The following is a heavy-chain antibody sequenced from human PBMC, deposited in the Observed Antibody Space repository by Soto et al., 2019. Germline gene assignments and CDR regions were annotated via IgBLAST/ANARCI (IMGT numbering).Heavy chain of an antibody. CDR2: IYWDDDK. D-gene: IGHD3-22*01. V-gene: IGHV2-5*02. Sequence: QITLKESGPTLVIPTQTLTLTCTFSGFSLSTSGVGVGWIRQPPGKALEWLALIYWDDDKRYSPSLKSRLTITKDTSKNQVVLTMTNMDPVDTATYYCAHSLIGYYYDSSGSNWFDPWGQGTLVTVSS. CDR3: AHSLIGYYYDSSGSNWFDP. CDR1: GFSLSTSGVG. J-gene: IGHJ5*02.